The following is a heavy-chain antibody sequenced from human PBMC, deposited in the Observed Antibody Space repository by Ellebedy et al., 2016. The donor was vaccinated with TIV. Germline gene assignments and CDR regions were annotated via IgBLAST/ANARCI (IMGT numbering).Heavy chain of an antibody. CDR3: ARAPSTSWYNPHFDY. CDR2: FDPEDGET. D-gene: IGHD6-13*01. J-gene: IGHJ4*02. V-gene: IGHV1-24*01. CDR1: GYTLTDLC. Sequence: ASVKVSCKVSGYTLTDLCMHWVRQAPGKGLEWMGGFDPEDGETIYEQKFQGRVTMTEDTSTDTAYMELSSLRSEDTAVYYCARAPSTSWYNPHFDYWGQGTLVTVSS.